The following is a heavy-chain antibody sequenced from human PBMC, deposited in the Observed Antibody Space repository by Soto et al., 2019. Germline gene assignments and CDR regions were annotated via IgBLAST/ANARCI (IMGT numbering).Heavy chain of an antibody. V-gene: IGHV4-34*01. CDR2: INHSGST. CDR1: GGSFSGYY. J-gene: IGHJ4*02. Sequence: QVQLQQWGAGLLKPSETLSLTCAVYGGSFSGYYWSWIRQPPGKGLEWIGEINHSGSTNYNPSLKSRVTISVDTSKNQFSLKLSSVTAADTAVYYCARDVWFGEDRHFDYWGQGPLVTVSS. D-gene: IGHD3-10*01. CDR3: ARDVWFGEDRHFDY.